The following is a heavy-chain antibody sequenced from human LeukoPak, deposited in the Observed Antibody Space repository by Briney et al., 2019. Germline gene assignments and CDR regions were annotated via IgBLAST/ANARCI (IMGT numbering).Heavy chain of an antibody. V-gene: IGHV1-2*06. CDR3: ARGLDFDY. CDR2: INTNSGGT. Sequence: GASVTVSCQASGYTFTGYYMHWVRPAPAQGLEWMERINTNSGGTNYAQKFQGRVTMTRDTSISTAYMELSRLRSDDTAVYYCARGLDFDYWGQGTPVTVSS. J-gene: IGHJ4*02. CDR1: GYTFTGYY. D-gene: IGHD6-19*01.